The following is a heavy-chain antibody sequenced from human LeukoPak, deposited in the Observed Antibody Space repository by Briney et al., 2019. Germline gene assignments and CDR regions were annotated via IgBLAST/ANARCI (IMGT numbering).Heavy chain of an antibody. CDR1: GFTFTNYV. J-gene: IGHJ4*02. Sequence: YPGGSLRLSCAASGFTFTNYVMSWVRQAPGNGLEWVSAISGSGQTTYYVDSVKGRFAISRDNSKNTLYLQMNSLRADDTAMYYCAKSASIVEGWPFDNWGQGTLVTVSS. D-gene: IGHD1-26*01. V-gene: IGHV3-23*01. CDR2: ISGSGQTT. CDR3: AKSASIVEGWPFDN.